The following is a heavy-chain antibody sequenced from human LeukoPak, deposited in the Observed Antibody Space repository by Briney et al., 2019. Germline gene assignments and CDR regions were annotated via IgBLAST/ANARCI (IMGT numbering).Heavy chain of an antibody. V-gene: IGHV1-69*05. CDR3: ARSTVTPGWFDP. CDR1: GGTFSSYA. J-gene: IGHJ5*02. Sequence: ASVKVSCKASGGTFSSYAISWVRQAPGQGLEWMGGIIPIFGTANYAQKFQGRVTITTDESTSTAYMELSSLRSEDTAVYYCARSTVTPGWFDPWGQGTLVTVSS. CDR2: IIPIFGTA. D-gene: IGHD4-17*01.